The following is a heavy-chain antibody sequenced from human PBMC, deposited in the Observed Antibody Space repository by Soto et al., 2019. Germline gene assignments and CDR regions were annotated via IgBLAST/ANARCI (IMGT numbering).Heavy chain of an antibody. J-gene: IGHJ4*02. D-gene: IGHD3-22*01. V-gene: IGHV3-23*01. Sequence: EVQLLESGGGLVQPGGSLRLSCAASGFTFSTYAMSWVRQAPGKGLDWVSTISDTGSSTYYADSVKGRLTISRDNSKNTLYVQMSSLRAEDTAVYYCAKLDYDSVGPYPYWGQGTLVTVSS. CDR2: ISDTGSST. CDR3: AKLDYDSVGPYPY. CDR1: GFTFSTYA.